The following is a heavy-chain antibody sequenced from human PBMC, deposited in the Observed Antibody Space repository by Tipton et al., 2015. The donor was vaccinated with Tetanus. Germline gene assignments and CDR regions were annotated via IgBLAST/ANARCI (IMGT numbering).Heavy chain of an antibody. CDR2: IYYRGST. CDR1: GGSITSGTYY. CDR3: ARQADNWFAP. Sequence: TLSLTCTVSGGSITSGTYYWGWIRQPPGKGLEWIVNIYYRGSTYYNSPLKSRVTISLDTPKNQFSPRMTSVTAADTAVYYCARQADNWFAPWGQGTLVAVSS. J-gene: IGHJ5*02. V-gene: IGHV4-39*01.